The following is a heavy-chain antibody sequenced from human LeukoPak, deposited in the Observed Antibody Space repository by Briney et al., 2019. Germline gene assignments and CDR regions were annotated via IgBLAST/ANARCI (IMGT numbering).Heavy chain of an antibody. CDR1: GGSISSGGYY. J-gene: IGHJ3*02. CDR3: ARYYYDSSGYYAFDI. D-gene: IGHD3-22*01. Sequence: SETLSLTCTVSGGSISSGGYYWSWIRQHPGKGLEWIGYIYYSGSTYYNPSLRSRVTISVDTSKNQFSLKLSSVTAADTAVYYCARYYYDSSGYYAFDIWGQGTMVTVSS. CDR2: IYYSGST. V-gene: IGHV4-31*03.